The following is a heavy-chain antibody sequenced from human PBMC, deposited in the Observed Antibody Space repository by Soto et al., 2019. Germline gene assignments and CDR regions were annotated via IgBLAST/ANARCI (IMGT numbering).Heavy chain of an antibody. J-gene: IGHJ4*02. CDR2: IIPIFGTA. V-gene: IGHV1-69*13. CDR3: ARDANVDTAMVTDSYFDY. Sequence: ASVKVSCKASGGTFSSYAISWVRQAPGQGLEWMGGIIPIFGTANYAQKFQGRVTITADESTSTAYMELSSLRSEDTAVYYCARDANVDTAMVTDSYFDYWGQGTLVTVSS. D-gene: IGHD5-18*01. CDR1: GGTFSSYA.